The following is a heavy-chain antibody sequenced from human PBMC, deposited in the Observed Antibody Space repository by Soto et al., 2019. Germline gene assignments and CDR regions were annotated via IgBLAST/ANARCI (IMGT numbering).Heavy chain of an antibody. CDR3: ATHRQYCSSTSCYTPPGMDV. Sequence: SXKVSCKASGGTXSSYAIRLVRQAPGQGLEWMGGIIPIFGTANYAQKFQGRVTITADESTRTAYMELSSLRSEDKAVYYCATHRQYCSSTSCYTPPGMDVWGQGTTGTVS. D-gene: IGHD2-2*02. J-gene: IGHJ6*02. CDR1: GGTXSSYA. CDR2: IIPIFGTA. V-gene: IGHV1-69*13.